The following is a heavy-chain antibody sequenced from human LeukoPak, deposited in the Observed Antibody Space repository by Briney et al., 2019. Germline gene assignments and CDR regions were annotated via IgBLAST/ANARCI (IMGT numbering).Heavy chain of an antibody. CDR3: ARGDRSGDFGYYFDY. V-gene: IGHV4-59*01. D-gene: IGHD3-10*01. Sequence: PSETLSLACTVSGGSFSGYYWSWIRQPPGKGLEYIGYIYYSGSTNYNPSLKNRVTISVHTSKNQFSLKVNSVTAADTAVYYCARGDRSGDFGYYFDYWGQGTLVTVSS. CDR2: IYYSGST. J-gene: IGHJ4*02. CDR1: GGSFSGYY.